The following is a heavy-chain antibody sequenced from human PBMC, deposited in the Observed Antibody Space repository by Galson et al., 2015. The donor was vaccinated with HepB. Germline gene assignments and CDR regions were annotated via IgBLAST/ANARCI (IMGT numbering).Heavy chain of an antibody. CDR2: IYYSGST. J-gene: IGHJ4*02. D-gene: IGHD3-22*01. V-gene: IGHV4-59*01. CDR1: GGSISSYY. CDR3: ARGAPYYDSGGSFFDY. Sequence: ETLSLTCTVSGGSISSYYWSWIRQPPGKGLEWIGYIYYSGSTNYNPSLKSRVTISVDTSKNQFSLKLNSVTAADTAVYYCARGAPYYDSGGSFFDYWGQGTLVTVSS.